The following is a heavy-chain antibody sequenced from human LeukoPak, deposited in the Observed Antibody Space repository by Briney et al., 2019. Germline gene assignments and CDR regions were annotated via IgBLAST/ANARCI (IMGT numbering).Heavy chain of an antibody. V-gene: IGHV3-30*03. D-gene: IGHD3-16*01. Sequence: GRSLRLSCAASGFTFSSYGIHWVRQAPVKGLEWVALISYDGRTTYYADSVKGRFNISRHNSKNTLYLQMNSLRVEDTAVYYCARDYADAFDLWGQGTMVTVSS. J-gene: IGHJ3*01. CDR3: ARDYADAFDL. CDR2: ISYDGRTT. CDR1: GFTFSSYG.